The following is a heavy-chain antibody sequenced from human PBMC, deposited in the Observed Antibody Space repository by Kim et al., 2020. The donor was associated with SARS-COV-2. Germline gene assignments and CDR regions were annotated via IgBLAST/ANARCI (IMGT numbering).Heavy chain of an antibody. J-gene: IGHJ4*02. CDR2: ISAYNGNT. CDR3: ARFEVSYYYGSGSYTGFDY. D-gene: IGHD3-10*01. V-gene: IGHV1-18*04. CDR1: GYTFTSYG. Sequence: ASVKVSCKASGYTFTSYGISWVRQAPGQGLEWMGWISAYNGNTNYAQKLQGRVTMTTDTSTSTAYMELRSLRSDDTAVYYCARFEVSYYYGSGSYTGFDYWGQGTLVTVSS.